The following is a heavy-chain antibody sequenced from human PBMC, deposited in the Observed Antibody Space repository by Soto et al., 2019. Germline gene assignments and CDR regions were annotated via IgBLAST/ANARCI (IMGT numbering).Heavy chain of an antibody. CDR1: GGTFSSYA. V-gene: IGHV1-69*12. CDR3: ARPSSSSLENSYYYAVDV. Sequence: QVQLVQSGAEVKKPGSSVNVSCKASGGTFSSYAISWVRQAPGQGLEWMGGIIPIFGTTNYPLKFQGRISITADHSPSTAYMELSSLTSEDTAVYYCARPSSSSLENSYYYAVDVWGQGTTVIVTS. CDR2: IIPIFGTT. J-gene: IGHJ6*02. D-gene: IGHD6-19*01.